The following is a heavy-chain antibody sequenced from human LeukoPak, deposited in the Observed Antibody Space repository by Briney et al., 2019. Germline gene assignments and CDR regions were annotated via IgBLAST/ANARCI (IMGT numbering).Heavy chain of an antibody. CDR3: ARGRATETTFYYYYHGMDV. J-gene: IGHJ6*02. Sequence: SETLSLTCAVYGGSFSGNYWTWIRQPPGKGLEWIGEINHSGSTNYNPSLKSRVTISVDTSKNQFSLKLTSVTAADTAVYYCARGRATETTFYYYYHGMDVRGQGTTVTVSS. CDR2: INHSGST. D-gene: IGHD4-11*01. V-gene: IGHV4-34*01. CDR1: GGSFSGNY.